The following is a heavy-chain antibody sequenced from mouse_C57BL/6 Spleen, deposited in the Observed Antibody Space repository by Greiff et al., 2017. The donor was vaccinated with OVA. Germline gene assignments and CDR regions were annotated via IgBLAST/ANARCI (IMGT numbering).Heavy chain of an antibody. Sequence: EVKLVESGGGLVQPKGSLKLSCAASGFSFNTYAMNWVRQAPGKGLEWVARIRSKSNNYATYYADSVKDRFTISRDDSESMLYLQMNNLKTEDTAMYYCVRHSYDGYYDYAMDYWGQGTSVTVSS. CDR2: IRSKSNNYAT. CDR3: VRHSYDGYYDYAMDY. D-gene: IGHD2-3*01. V-gene: IGHV10-1*01. CDR1: GFSFNTYA. J-gene: IGHJ4*01.